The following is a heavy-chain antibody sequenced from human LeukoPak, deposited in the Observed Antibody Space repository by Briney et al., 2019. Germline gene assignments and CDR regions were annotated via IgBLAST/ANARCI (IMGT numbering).Heavy chain of an antibody. CDR2: IGTAGDT. Sequence: GGSLRLSCAASGFTFSSYDMHWVRQATGKGLEWVSAIGTAGDTYYPGSVKGRFTISRENAKNSLYLQMNSLRAGDTAVYYCARTTLAAAGDAFGIWGQGTMVTVSS. CDR1: GFTFSSYD. V-gene: IGHV3-13*01. D-gene: IGHD6-13*01. J-gene: IGHJ3*02. CDR3: ARTTLAAAGDAFGI.